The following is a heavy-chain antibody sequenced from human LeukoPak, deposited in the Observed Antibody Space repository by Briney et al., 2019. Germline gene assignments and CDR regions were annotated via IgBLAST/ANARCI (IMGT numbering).Heavy chain of an antibody. CDR2: MNPNSGNT. CDR1: GYTFTSYD. Sequence: ASVKVSCKASGYTFTSYDINWVRQATGQGLEWMGWMNPNSGNTGYAQKFQGRVTITRNTSVSTAYMELSSLRSEDTAVYYCARDSSGWYHWFDPWGQGTLVTVSS. J-gene: IGHJ5*02. CDR3: ARDSSGWYHWFDP. D-gene: IGHD6-19*01. V-gene: IGHV1-8*01.